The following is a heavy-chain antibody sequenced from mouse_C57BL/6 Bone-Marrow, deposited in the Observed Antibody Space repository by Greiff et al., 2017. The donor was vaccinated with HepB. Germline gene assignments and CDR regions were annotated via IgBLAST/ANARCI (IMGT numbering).Heavy chain of an antibody. CDR1: GYTFTNYW. CDR2: IYPGGGYT. V-gene: IGHV1-63*01. CDR3: ARCSPFLYYFDY. Sequence: VQRVESGAELVRPGTSVKMSCKASGYTFTNYWIGWAKQRPGHGLEWIGDIYPGGGYTNYNEKFKGKATLTADKSSSTAYMQFSSLTSEDSAIYYCARCSPFLYYFDYWGQGTTLTVSS. J-gene: IGHJ2*01.